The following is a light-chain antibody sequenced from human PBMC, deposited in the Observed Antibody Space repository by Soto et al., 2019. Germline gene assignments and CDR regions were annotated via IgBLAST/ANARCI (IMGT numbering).Light chain of an antibody. J-gene: IGLJ1*01. CDR3: SSYTSSTNYV. CDR1: SIDIAPYNY. Sequence: QSVLTQPASVSGSPGQSLTISCTGTSIDIAPYNYVSWYQQHPGKAPKLIIYEVSYRPSGISNRFSGSKSGNTASLTISGLQAEDVADYYCSSYTSSTNYVFGTGTKVT. V-gene: IGLV2-14*01. CDR2: EVS.